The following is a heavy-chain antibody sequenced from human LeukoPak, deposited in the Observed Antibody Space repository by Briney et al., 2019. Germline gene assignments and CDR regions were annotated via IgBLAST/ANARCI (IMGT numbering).Heavy chain of an antibody. CDR1: GYTFGTYW. CDR2: INPSGDFT. Sequence: ASVKVSCKASGYTFGTYWMHWVRQAPGQGLEWMAIINPSGDFTSYAQKFQGRVTVTRDMSTRTVYMELSNLRSEDTAVYYCARDQSRKWEVLSGWWFDPWGQGTLVTVSS. CDR3: ARDQSRKWEVLSGWWFDP. V-gene: IGHV1-46*01. D-gene: IGHD6-19*01. J-gene: IGHJ5*02.